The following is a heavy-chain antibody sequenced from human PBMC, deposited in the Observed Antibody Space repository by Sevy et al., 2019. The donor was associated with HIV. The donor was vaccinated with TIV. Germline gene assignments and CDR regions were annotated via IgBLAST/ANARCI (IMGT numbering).Heavy chain of an antibody. Sequence: GGSLRLSCTASGFTFGDYAMSWVRQAPGKGLEWVGFIRSKAYGGTTEYAASVKGRFTISRDDSKSIAYLQMNSLKTEDKAVYYCTRDSEATYYDFWSGYYRGMNYYYYGMDVWGQGTTVTVSS. J-gene: IGHJ6*02. CDR3: TRDSEATYYDFWSGYYRGMNYYYYGMDV. V-gene: IGHV3-49*04. D-gene: IGHD3-3*01. CDR2: IRSKAYGGTT. CDR1: GFTFGDYA.